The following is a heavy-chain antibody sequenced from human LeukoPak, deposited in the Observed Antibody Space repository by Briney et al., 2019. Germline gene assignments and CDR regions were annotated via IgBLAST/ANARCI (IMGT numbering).Heavy chain of an antibody. CDR1: GYTFTSYY. J-gene: IGHJ5*02. CDR3: ARGPYTPSPGIAAAYWFDP. V-gene: IGHV1-46*01. D-gene: IGHD6-13*01. Sequence: ASVEVSCKASGYTFTSYYMHWVRQAPGQGLEWMGIINPSGGSTSYAQKFQGRVTMTRDTSTSTVYMELSSLRSEDTAVYYCARGPYTPSPGIAAAYWFDPWGQGTLVTVSS. CDR2: INPSGGST.